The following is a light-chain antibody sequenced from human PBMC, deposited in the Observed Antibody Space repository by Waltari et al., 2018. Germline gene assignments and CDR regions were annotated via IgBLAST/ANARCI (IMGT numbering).Light chain of an antibody. V-gene: IGLV2-14*03. CDR1: SSDIASYNY. CDR3: SSYTTSWTYV. J-gene: IGLJ1*01. CDR2: DVT. Sequence: QSALTQPASVSGSPGQSITISCTGTSSDIASYNYVSWYQQYPGEAPKLIIYDVTSRPSGVSSRFSGSKSGHTAFLTISGLQAEDEADFFCSSYTTSWTYVFGTGTTVNVL.